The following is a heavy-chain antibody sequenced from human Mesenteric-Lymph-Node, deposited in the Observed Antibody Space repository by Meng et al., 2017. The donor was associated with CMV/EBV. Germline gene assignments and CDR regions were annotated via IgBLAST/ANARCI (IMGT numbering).Heavy chain of an antibody. CDR3: ASYVGSGASRSLGY. J-gene: IGHJ4*02. CDR1: GLTFTSYW. D-gene: IGHD1-26*01. V-gene: IGHV3-74*01. Sequence: GESLKISCVASGLTFTSYWLHWVRQVPGKGLMWVSRIDTDGGTTNYAESVRGRFTISRDNAKNTLYLQMNGLRAEDTAMYYCASYVGSGASRSLGYWGRGTLVTVSS. CDR2: IDTDGGTT.